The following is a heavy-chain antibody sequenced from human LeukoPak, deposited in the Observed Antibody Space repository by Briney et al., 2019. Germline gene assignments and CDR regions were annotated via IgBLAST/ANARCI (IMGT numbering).Heavy chain of an antibody. CDR3: ARGFNSYGSYYFDY. J-gene: IGHJ4*02. CDR1: GGSISSSSYY. D-gene: IGHD5-18*01. Sequence: RASETLSLTCTVSGGSISSSSYYWGWIRQPPGKGLEWIGSIYYSGTTYYNPSLKSRVTISVDTSKNQFSLKLSSVTAADTAVYYCARGFNSYGSYYFDYWGQGTLVTVSS. CDR2: IYYSGTT. V-gene: IGHV4-39*01.